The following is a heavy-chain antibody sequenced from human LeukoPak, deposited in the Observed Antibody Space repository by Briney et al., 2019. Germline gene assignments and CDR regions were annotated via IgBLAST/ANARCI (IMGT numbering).Heavy chain of an antibody. D-gene: IGHD2-2*01. V-gene: IGHV3-48*04. CDR2: ISSSSSTI. Sequence: GGSLRLSCAASGFTFSSYSMNWVRQAPGKGLEWVSYISSSSSTIYYADSVKGRFTISRDNAKNSLYLQMNSLRAEDTAVYYCARGGPSVVVPAAMGYWGQGTLVTVSS. J-gene: IGHJ4*02. CDR3: ARGGPSVVVPAAMGY. CDR1: GFTFSSYS.